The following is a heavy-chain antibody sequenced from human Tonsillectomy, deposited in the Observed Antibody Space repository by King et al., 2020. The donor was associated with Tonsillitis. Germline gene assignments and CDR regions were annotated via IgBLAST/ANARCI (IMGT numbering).Heavy chain of an antibody. CDR1: GFIFSSYS. V-gene: IGHV3-30-3*01. Sequence: VQLVESGGGVVQPGRSLRLSCAASGFIFSSYSMNWVRQAPGKGLVWVAVISYGGSNKYSADSVKGRFTISRDNAKNTLYLQLNSLRAEDTAVFYCARGTYYYDSSGYYDAFDIWGQGTMVTVSS. D-gene: IGHD3-22*01. CDR3: ARGTYYYDSSGYYDAFDI. CDR2: ISYGGSNK. J-gene: IGHJ3*02.